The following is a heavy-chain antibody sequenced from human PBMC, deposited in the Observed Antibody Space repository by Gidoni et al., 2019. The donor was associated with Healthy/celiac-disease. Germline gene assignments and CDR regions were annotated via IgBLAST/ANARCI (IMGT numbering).Heavy chain of an antibody. V-gene: IGHV3-23*01. CDR2: ISGSGGST. CDR1: GFTFRSYA. Sequence: EVQLLESGGGLVQPGGSLRLSCAASGFTFRSYAMSWVRQAPGKGLEWVSAISGSGGSTYYADSVKGRFTISRDNSKNTLYLQMNSLRAEDTAVYYCAKFPISGSYLVDDAFDIWGQGTMVTVSA. CDR3: AKFPISGSYLVDDAFDI. J-gene: IGHJ3*02. D-gene: IGHD1-26*01.